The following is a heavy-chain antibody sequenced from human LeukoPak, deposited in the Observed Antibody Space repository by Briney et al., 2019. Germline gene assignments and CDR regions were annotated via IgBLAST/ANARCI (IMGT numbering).Heavy chain of an antibody. CDR2: INWNGGSI. V-gene: IGHV3-20*04. D-gene: IGHD3-10*01. Sequence: GGSLRLSCAASGFTFSSCAMTWVRQAPGKGLEWVSGINWNGGSIGYADSVKGRFTISRDNAKNSLYLQMDSLRAEDMALYYCAKANSNYGSGSYLDYWGQGTLVTVSS. J-gene: IGHJ4*02. CDR3: AKANSNYGSGSYLDY. CDR1: GFTFSSCA.